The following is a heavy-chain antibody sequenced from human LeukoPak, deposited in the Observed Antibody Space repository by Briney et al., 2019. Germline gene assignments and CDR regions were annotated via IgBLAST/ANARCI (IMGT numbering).Heavy chain of an antibody. V-gene: IGHV3-9*01. D-gene: IGHD6-13*01. CDR2: ISWNSGSI. Sequence: GGSLRLSCAASGFTFDDYAMHWLRQAPGKRLEWVSGISWNSGSIGYADSVKGRFTISRDNAKNSLYLQMNSLRAEDTALYYCAKDIAAAGTGFDYWGQGTLVTVSS. J-gene: IGHJ4*02. CDR1: GFTFDDYA. CDR3: AKDIAAAGTGFDY.